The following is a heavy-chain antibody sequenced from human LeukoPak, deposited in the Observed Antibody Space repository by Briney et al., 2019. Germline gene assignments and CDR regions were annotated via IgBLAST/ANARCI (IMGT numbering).Heavy chain of an antibody. Sequence: PSETLSLTCTVSGGSISSGGYYWSWIRQHPGKGLEWIGYIYYSGSTYYNPSLKSRVTISVDTSKNQFSLKLSSVTAADTAVYYCARETYRSSTSCYTGGSYYYYYMDVWGKGTTVTVSS. D-gene: IGHD2-2*02. V-gene: IGHV4-31*03. CDR3: ARETYRSSTSCYTGGSYYYYYMDV. CDR1: GGSISSGGYY. J-gene: IGHJ6*03. CDR2: IYYSGST.